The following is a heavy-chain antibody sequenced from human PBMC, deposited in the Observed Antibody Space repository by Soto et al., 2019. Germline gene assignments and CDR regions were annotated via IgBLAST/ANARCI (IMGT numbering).Heavy chain of an antibody. J-gene: IGHJ4*02. CDR2: IIPILGIA. CDR1: GGTFSSYT. CDR3: AREGGIVDTTEDRTRDY. D-gene: IGHD5-12*01. Sequence: QVQLVQSGAEVKKPGSSVKVSCKASGGTFSSYTISWVRQAPGQGLEWMGRIIPILGIANYAQKFQGRVTITADKSTSTAYMELCSLRSEDTAVYYCAREGGIVDTTEDRTRDYWGPGTLVTVSS. V-gene: IGHV1-69*08.